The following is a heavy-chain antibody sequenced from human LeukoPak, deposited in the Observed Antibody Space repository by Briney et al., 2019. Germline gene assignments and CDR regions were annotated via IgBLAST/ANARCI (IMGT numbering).Heavy chain of an antibody. Sequence: ASVKVSFKASGYSFTSYYMHWVRQAPGQGLEWMGIINPSGGSTSYAQKFQGRVTMTRDTSTSTVYMELSSLRSEDTAVYYCARDLGGGSYGWGKFDLWGRGTLVAVSS. CDR1: GYSFTSYY. CDR2: INPSGGST. V-gene: IGHV1-46*01. D-gene: IGHD3-10*01. CDR3: ARDLGGGSYGWGKFDL. J-gene: IGHJ2*01.